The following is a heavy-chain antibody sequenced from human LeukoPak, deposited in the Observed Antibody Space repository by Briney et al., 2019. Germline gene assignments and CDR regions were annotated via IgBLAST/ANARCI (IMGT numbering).Heavy chain of an antibody. CDR1: GGSISSGGYS. CDR2: IYHSGST. CDR3: ARDPFDAFDI. J-gene: IGHJ3*02. Sequence: SETLSLTCAVSGGSISSGGYSWSWIRQPPGQGLEWIGYIYHSGSTYYNPSLKSRVTISVDRSKNQFSLKLSSVTAADTAVYYCARDPFDAFDIWGQGTMVTVSS. V-gene: IGHV4-30-2*01.